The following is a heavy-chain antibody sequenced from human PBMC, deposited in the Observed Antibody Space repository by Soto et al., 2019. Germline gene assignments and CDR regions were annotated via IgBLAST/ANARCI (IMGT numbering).Heavy chain of an antibody. CDR2: INAGNGNT. V-gene: IGHV1-3*01. D-gene: IGHD3-9*01. CDR3: ARGYDILTGYSQRDYYYGMDV. CDR1: GDGFTSYA. Sequence: GASVEVSWKACGDGFTSYAMHWVRQAPGQRLEWMGWINAGNGNTKYSQKFQGRVTITRDTSASTAYMELSSLRSEDTAVYYCARGYDILTGYSQRDYYYGMDVWGQGTTVTVSS. J-gene: IGHJ6*02.